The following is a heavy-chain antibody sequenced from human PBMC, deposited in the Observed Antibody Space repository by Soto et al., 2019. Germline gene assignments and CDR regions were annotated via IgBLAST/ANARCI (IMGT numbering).Heavy chain of an antibody. CDR1: GFTFSNYA. D-gene: IGHD2-8*01. V-gene: IGHV3-30-3*01. CDR3: ARDRRGFILTAGWFDP. J-gene: IGHJ5*02. Sequence: QVQLVESGGGVVQPERSLRLSCAASGFTFSNYALHWVRQAPGKGLEWVALISYDGGDKYCADSVKGRFTISRDNSKNTLYLQMNSLRAEDTAVYYCARDRRGFILTAGWFDPWGQGTLVTVSS. CDR2: ISYDGGDK.